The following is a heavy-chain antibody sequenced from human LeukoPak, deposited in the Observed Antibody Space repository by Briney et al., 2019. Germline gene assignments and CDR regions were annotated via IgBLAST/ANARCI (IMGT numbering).Heavy chain of an antibody. V-gene: IGHV3-30-3*01. CDR3: ARGGPGAFDI. Sequence: GGSLRLSCAASGFTFSSYAMHWVRQAPGKGLEWVAVISYDGSNKYYADSVKGRFTISRDNSKNTLYLQMNSLRAEDTAVYYCARGGPGAFDIWGQGTMVTVSS. CDR1: GFTFSSYA. CDR2: ISYDGSNK. J-gene: IGHJ3*02.